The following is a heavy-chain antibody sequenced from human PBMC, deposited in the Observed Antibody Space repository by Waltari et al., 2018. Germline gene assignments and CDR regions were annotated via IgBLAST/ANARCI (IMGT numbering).Heavy chain of an antibody. V-gene: IGHV3-7*01. Sequence: EVQLVESGGGWVQPGWSLRRSCAASGFTFRRYRMSWVRQAPGKGLEWVANIKQDGSEKYYVDSVKGRFTISRDNAKNSLYLQMNSLRAEDTAVYYCARTAVDYWGQGTLVTVSS. CDR1: GFTFRRYR. CDR2: IKQDGSEK. CDR3: ARTAVDY. J-gene: IGHJ4*02.